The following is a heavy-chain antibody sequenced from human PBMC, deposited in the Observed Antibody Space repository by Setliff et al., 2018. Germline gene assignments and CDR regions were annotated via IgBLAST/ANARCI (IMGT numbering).Heavy chain of an antibody. CDR2: MNPNSGNT. CDR3: ARDLDYQYYYETSGRDAFDI. J-gene: IGHJ3*02. V-gene: IGHV1-8*01. CDR1: GYTFTNYD. D-gene: IGHD3-22*01. Sequence: ASVKVSCKASGYTFTNYDINWVRQATGQGLEWIGWMNPNSGNTGYARKFQGRVTMTTDTSTSTAYMELRSLRSDDTAVYYCARDLDYQYYYETSGRDAFDIWGLGTMVTVSS.